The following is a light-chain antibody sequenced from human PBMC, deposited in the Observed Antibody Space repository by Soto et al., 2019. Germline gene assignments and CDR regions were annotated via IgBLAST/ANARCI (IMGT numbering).Light chain of an antibody. J-gene: IGKJ1*01. CDR3: HNYNSAPRT. Sequence: DIQMTQSPSSLSASVGDRVTITCRASQGISNYLAWYQQKPGQVPELLIYGASTLQSAVQSRFSGSGSGTDFTLIISSLQPEDAATYYCHNYNSAPRTFGQGPKVEIK. CDR2: GAS. V-gene: IGKV1-27*01. CDR1: QGISNY.